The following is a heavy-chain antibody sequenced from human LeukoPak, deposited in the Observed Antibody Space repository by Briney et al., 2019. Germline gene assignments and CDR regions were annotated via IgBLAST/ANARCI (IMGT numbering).Heavy chain of an antibody. D-gene: IGHD6-6*01. Sequence: GGSLRLSCAASGFTFSSYAMSWVRQAPGKGLEWVSAISGSGGSTYYADSVKGRFTISRDNVKNSVYLQMNSLRGEDTAIYYCARNSRSSSSSIPPFSTDWGQGTLVTVSS. CDR3: ARNSRSSSSSIPPFSTD. CDR2: ISGSGGST. J-gene: IGHJ4*02. V-gene: IGHV3-23*01. CDR1: GFTFSSYA.